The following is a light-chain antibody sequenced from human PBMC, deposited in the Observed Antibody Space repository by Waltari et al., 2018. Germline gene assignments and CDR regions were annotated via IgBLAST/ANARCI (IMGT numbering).Light chain of an antibody. CDR3: AAWDDSLSGDV. V-gene: IGLV1-44*01. Sequence: QSVLTQPPSASGTPGQRVTISCSGSASNLGRNTVNWYQHLPRTAPNLLIYSNEQRHSVVPDRFSCYKSDTSASLVISGLKSEDEAEYYCAAWDDSLSGDVFGTGTKVTVL. CDR1: ASNLGRNT. J-gene: IGLJ1*01. CDR2: SNE.